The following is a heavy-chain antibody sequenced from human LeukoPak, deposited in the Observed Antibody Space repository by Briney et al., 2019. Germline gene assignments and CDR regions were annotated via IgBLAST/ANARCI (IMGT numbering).Heavy chain of an antibody. CDR2: ISYDGSNK. V-gene: IGHV3-30*18. J-gene: IGHJ4*02. D-gene: IGHD5-18*01. CDR1: GFTFSTYA. CDR3: AKDESHGYSYGSTPYYFDY. Sequence: PGGSLRLSCAASGFTFSTYAMHWVRQAPGKGLEWVAVISYDGSNKYYADSVKGRFTISRDNSKNTLYLHMNSLRAEDTAVYYCAKDESHGYSYGSTPYYFDYWGQGTLVTVSS.